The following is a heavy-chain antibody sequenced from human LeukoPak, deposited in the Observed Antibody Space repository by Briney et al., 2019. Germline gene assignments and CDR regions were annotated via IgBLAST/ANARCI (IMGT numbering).Heavy chain of an antibody. CDR2: ISAYNGNT. CDR3: ARDPHYYGSGSYYNVVETFDI. V-gene: IGHV1-18*01. CDR1: GYTFTSYG. D-gene: IGHD3-10*01. J-gene: IGHJ3*02. Sequence: ASVKVSCKASGYTFTSYGISWVRQAPGQGLEWMGWISAYNGNTNYAQKLQGRVTMTTDTSTSTAYMELRSLRSDDTAVYYCARDPHYYGSGSYYNVVETFDIWGQGTMVTVSS.